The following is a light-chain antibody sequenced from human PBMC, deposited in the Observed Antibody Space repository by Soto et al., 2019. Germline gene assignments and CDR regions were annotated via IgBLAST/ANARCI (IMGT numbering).Light chain of an antibody. J-gene: IGLJ3*02. CDR2: LEGSGSY. CDR1: SGHSSYI. Sequence: QSVLTQSSSASASLGSSVKLTCTLSSGHSSYIIAWHQQQPGKAPRYLMKLEGSGSYNKGSGVPDRFSGSSSGADRYLTISNLQLEDEADYYCETWDSNSWVFGGGTNLTVL. CDR3: ETWDSNSWV. V-gene: IGLV4-60*02.